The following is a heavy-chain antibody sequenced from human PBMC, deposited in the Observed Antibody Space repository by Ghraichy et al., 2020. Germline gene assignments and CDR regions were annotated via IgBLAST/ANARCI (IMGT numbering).Heavy chain of an antibody. Sequence: GGSLRLSCAASGFTFSDYYMSWIRQAPGKGLEWVSYISSSSSYTNYADSVKGRFTISRDNAKNSLYLQMNSLRAEDTAVYYCARDRYSIVVVPAAISYYYGMDVGGQGTTVTVSS. CDR1: GFTFSDYY. V-gene: IGHV3-11*06. D-gene: IGHD2-2*01. CDR3: ARDRYSIVVVPAAISYYYGMDV. CDR2: ISSSSSYT. J-gene: IGHJ6*02.